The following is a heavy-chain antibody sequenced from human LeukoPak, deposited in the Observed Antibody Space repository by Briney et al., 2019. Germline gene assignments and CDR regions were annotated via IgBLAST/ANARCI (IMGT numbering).Heavy chain of an antibody. Sequence: SETLSLTCTVSGGSISSGDYHWSWIRQPPGKGLEWIGYIYYSGSTYYNPSLKSRVTISVDTSKNQFSLNLSSVTAADTAIYYCARFNSRARKAYYFDYWGQGTLVTVSS. CDR2: IYYSGST. CDR3: ARFNSRARKAYYFDY. D-gene: IGHD2-21*01. V-gene: IGHV4-30-4*01. CDR1: GGSISSGDYH. J-gene: IGHJ4*02.